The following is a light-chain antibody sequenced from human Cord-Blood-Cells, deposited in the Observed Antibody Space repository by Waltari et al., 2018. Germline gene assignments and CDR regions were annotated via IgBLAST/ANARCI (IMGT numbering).Light chain of an antibody. CDR2: GAS. CDR3: QQYNNWPLT. CDR1: QSVSSH. V-gene: IGKV3-15*01. Sequence: IVLAQSPATLSLSPGETATLSRRAIQSVSSHSAWYQQKPGRAPRVFIYGASTRGTGIPARFSGSGSGTEFTLIISSLQSEDFAVYYCQQYNNWPLTVGGGIKVGIK. J-gene: IGKJ4*01.